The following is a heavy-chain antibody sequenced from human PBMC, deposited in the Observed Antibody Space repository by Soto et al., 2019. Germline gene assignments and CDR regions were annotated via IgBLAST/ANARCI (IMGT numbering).Heavy chain of an antibody. CDR2: IFIGGTT. V-gene: IGHV3-66*02. CDR1: GFTVSTSQ. Sequence: GGSLRLSCAASGFTVSTSQMTWVRQAPGKGLEWVSVIFIGGTTQYAESVKGRFTISRDKSENTVVLQMNSLRTEDTAVYYCAKDSYYHDSSGYYVFDHWGQGTLVTVSS. D-gene: IGHD3-22*01. CDR3: AKDSYYHDSSGYYVFDH. J-gene: IGHJ4*02.